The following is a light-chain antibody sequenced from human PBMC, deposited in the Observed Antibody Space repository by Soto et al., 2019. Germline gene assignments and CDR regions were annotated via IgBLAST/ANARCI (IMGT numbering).Light chain of an antibody. V-gene: IGKV1-9*01. CDR2: AAS. J-gene: IGKJ3*01. Sequence: IPFTPSPSLPAASGGNRGNNNFRASQGLSRFLAWYQQKPGKAPKLLIYAASTLQSGVPSRFSGSGSGTEFTLTISSLQPEDFATYYCQQLNSYPITFGPGTKVDIK. CDR1: QGLSRF. CDR3: QQLNSYPIT.